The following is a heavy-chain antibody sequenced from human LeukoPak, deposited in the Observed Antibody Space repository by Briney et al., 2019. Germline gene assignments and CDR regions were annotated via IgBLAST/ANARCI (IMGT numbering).Heavy chain of an antibody. Sequence: PGGSLRLSCAASGFTFTSYWMSWVRQAPGKGPEWVANIKQDGSEKYYVDSVKGRFTISRDNAKNSLYLQMNSLRAEDTAVYYCARDRSAMAARPGGYYWGQGTLVTVSS. CDR1: GFTFTSYW. J-gene: IGHJ4*02. CDR3: ARDRSAMAARPGGYY. D-gene: IGHD6-6*01. CDR2: IKQDGSEK. V-gene: IGHV3-7*01.